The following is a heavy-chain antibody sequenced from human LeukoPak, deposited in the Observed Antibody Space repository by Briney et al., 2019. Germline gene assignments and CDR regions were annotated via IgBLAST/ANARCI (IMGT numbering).Heavy chain of an antibody. CDR1: GGSVSSGSYY. J-gene: IGHJ4*02. CDR2: IYTSGST. V-gene: IGHV4-61*01. Sequence: SETLSLTCTVSGGSVSSGSYYWSWIRQPPGKGLEWIGRIYTSGSTNYNPSFKSRVTMSVDTSKNQFSLRLSSVTAADTAVYYCARDRGDCCFDYWGQGTLVTVSS. CDR3: ARDRGDCCFDY. D-gene: IGHD2-21*02.